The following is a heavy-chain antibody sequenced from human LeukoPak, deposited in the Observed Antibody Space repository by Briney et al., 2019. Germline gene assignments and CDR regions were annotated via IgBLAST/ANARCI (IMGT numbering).Heavy chain of an antibody. D-gene: IGHD6-19*01. CDR2: INHSGST. CDR1: GGSISSYY. CDR3: ARGRGYSSGWSWNDY. Sequence: SETLSLTCTVSGGSISSYYWSWIRQPPGKGLEWIGEINHSGSTNYNPSLKSRVTISVDTSKNQFSLKLSSVTAADTAVYYCARGRGYSSGWSWNDYWGQGTLVTVSS. V-gene: IGHV4-34*01. J-gene: IGHJ4*02.